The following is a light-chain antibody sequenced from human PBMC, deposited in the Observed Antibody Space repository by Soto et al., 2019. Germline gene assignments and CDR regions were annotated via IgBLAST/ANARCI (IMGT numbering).Light chain of an antibody. CDR2: EGS. CDR3: CSYAGSNTNDV. V-gene: IGLV2-23*01. Sequence: QSVLTQPASVSGSPGQSITISCTGTSSDVGSYNLVSWYQQHPGKAPKLMIYEGSKRPSGVSNRFSGSKSGNTASLTISGLQAEDEADYYCCSYAGSNTNDVFGTGTKVTVL. CDR1: SSDVGSYNL. J-gene: IGLJ1*01.